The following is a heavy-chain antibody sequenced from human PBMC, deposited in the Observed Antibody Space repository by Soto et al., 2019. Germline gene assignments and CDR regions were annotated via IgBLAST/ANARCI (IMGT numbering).Heavy chain of an antibody. Sequence: SPSSSYWGWIRQPPGKGLEWIGSIYYIGNTYYNPSLKSRVAISIDSSKTRFSLKLSSVTAADTAVYYCARVHTSIAVAGTEFDYWGQGTLVTVSS. CDR1: SPSSSY. CDR2: IYYIGNT. CDR3: ARVHTSIAVAGTEFDY. J-gene: IGHJ4*02. D-gene: IGHD6-19*01. V-gene: IGHV4-39*02.